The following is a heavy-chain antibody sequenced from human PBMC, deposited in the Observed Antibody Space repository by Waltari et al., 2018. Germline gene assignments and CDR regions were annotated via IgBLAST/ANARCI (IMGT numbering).Heavy chain of an antibody. D-gene: IGHD2-21*01. Sequence: QVQLVQSGAEVLKPGASVTVSCPASGYPFINYEIHWVRQAAGQGLEWMGWVNPNTGATAYAQKFQGRITMTWDTSISTAYMELTNLRSDDTAVLYCARGRDVFANFDYNWFDPWGQGTLVTVSS. CDR2: VNPNTGAT. CDR3: ARGRDVFANFDYNWFDP. CDR1: GYPFINYE. J-gene: IGHJ5*02. V-gene: IGHV1-8*02.